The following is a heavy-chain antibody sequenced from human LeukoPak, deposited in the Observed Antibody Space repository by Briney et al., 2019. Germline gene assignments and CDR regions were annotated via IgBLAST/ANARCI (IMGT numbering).Heavy chain of an antibody. CDR1: GFSFSDYN. CDR3: AKGALLGFDY. CDR2: ISYNGING. J-gene: IGHJ4*02. Sequence: GGSLRLSCAASGFSFSDYNMHWVRQAPGKGLEWMAVISYNGINGYYADSVKGRFTISRDNSKNTLYLQMNSLRAEDTAVYYCAKGALLGFDYWGQGTLVTVSS. D-gene: IGHD3-10*01. V-gene: IGHV3-30*18.